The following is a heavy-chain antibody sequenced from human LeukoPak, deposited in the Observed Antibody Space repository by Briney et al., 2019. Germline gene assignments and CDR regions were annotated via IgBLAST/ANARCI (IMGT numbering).Heavy chain of an antibody. D-gene: IGHD6-19*01. V-gene: IGHV3-7*01. CDR3: ARQGYSSGK. Sequence: GRSLRLSCAASGFTFSNYWMNWVRQPPGKGREWVASIQRDGSEKYYVESVKGRFTISRDNAKNSLYLQMNSLRAEDTAVYYCARQGYSSGKWGQGTLVTVSS. J-gene: IGHJ4*02. CDR1: GFTFSNYW. CDR2: IQRDGSEK.